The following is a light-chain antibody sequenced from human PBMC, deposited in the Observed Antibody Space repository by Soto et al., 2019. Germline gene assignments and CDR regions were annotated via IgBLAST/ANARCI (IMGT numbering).Light chain of an antibody. CDR2: GAS. CDR1: QSVSSN. Sequence: EIVMTQSPATLSVSPGERATLSCRASQSVSSNLAWYQQKPGQAPRLLIYGASTRATGIPARFSGSGSGTEFPLIISSLQSEDFAIYYCQQYHNWPTFGQGNKLEIK. J-gene: IGKJ2*01. V-gene: IGKV3-15*01. CDR3: QQYHNWPT.